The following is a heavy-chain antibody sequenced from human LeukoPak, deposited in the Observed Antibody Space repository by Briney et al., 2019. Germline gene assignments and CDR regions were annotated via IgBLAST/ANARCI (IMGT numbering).Heavy chain of an antibody. CDR3: ARASDPILYYYMDV. V-gene: IGHV1-2*02. J-gene: IGHJ6*03. CDR2: INPNSGGT. CDR1: GYTFTGYY. D-gene: IGHD2-2*01. Sequence: ASVKVSCKASGYTFTGYYMHWVRQAPGQGLAWMGWINPNSGGTNYAQKFQGRVTMTRDTSISTAYMELSRLRSDDTAVYYCARASDPILYYYMDVWGKGTTVTVSS.